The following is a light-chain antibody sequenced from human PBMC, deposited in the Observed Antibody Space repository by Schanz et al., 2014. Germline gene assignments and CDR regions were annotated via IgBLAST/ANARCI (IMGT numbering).Light chain of an antibody. CDR1: QSVSSN. J-gene: IGKJ4*01. Sequence: EIVLTQSPTTLSLSPGERATLSCRASQSVSSNLAWYQQKPGQAPRLLIYGASTRATGIPARFSGSGSGTDFTLTISRLEPEDSAVYYCQQYGALPFTFGGGTKVEIK. CDR3: QQYGALPFT. CDR2: GAS. V-gene: IGKV3-20*01.